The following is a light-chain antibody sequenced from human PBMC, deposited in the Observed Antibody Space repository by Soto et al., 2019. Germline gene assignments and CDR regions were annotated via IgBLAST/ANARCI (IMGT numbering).Light chain of an antibody. J-gene: IGLJ2*01. CDR3: SSYAGTVNVI. Sequence: QSALTQPPSASGSLGQSVTISCTGTVSDVAAYDYVSWYQQHPGKAPRLMIFEVTKRPSGVPDRFSGSKSGITASLTVSGLQAEDAADYYCSSYAGTVNVIFGGGTKLTV. CDR2: EVT. V-gene: IGLV2-8*01. CDR1: VSDVAAYDY.